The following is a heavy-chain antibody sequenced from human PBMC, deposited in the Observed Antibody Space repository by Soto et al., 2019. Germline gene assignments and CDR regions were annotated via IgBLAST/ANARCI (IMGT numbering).Heavy chain of an antibody. Sequence: QVQLVQSGAEVKKPGASVKVSCKASGYTFTSYAMHWVRQAPGQRLEWMGWINAGNGNTKYSQKFQGRVTITRDTSASTAYMELSSLRSEDTAVYYCARPRTGTTISWFDPWGQGTLVTVSS. D-gene: IGHD1-1*01. CDR1: GYTFTSYA. J-gene: IGHJ5*02. CDR2: INAGNGNT. CDR3: ARPRTGTTISWFDP. V-gene: IGHV1-3*01.